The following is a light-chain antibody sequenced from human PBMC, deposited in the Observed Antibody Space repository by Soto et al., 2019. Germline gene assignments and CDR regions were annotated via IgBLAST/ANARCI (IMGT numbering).Light chain of an antibody. Sequence: DIQMTQSPSSLSASVGDRVTITCRASQSITKYLNWYQQKPGKAPKNLIYGTSTLQSEVPSRFIGSGSGTDFTLTISSLQPEDFATYYCQQTYSTPRTFGQGTKVDIK. V-gene: IGKV1-39*01. J-gene: IGKJ1*01. CDR1: QSITKY. CDR3: QQTYSTPRT. CDR2: GTS.